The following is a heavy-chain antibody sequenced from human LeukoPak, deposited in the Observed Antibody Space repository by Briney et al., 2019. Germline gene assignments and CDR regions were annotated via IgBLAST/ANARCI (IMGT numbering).Heavy chain of an antibody. Sequence: GGSLRLSCAASGVIFSSYAMHWVRQAPGKGLEWVAVVWYDGSKTYSADSVKGRITISRDDSKNTLYLQMNSLRAEDTAVYYCAGGVDYYDSSGTIDYWGQGTLVTVSS. V-gene: IGHV3-33*08. CDR2: VWYDGSKT. D-gene: IGHD3-22*01. CDR3: AGGVDYYDSSGTIDY. J-gene: IGHJ4*02. CDR1: GVIFSSYA.